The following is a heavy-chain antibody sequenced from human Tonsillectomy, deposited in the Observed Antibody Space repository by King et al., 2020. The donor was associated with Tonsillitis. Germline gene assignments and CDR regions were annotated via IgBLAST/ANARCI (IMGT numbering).Heavy chain of an antibody. CDR2: VRSNGVTT. CDR1: GFIFSTSA. D-gene: IGHD2-8*02. CDR3: ANRGGVVARYFDY. J-gene: IGHJ4*02. Sequence: VQLVESGGGLVQPGGSLRLSCVASGFIFSTSAMNWVRQAPGKGLEWVSTVRSNGVTTFYADSVKGRFTISRDNSKNTLYLQMNSLRADDTAIYYCANRGGVVARYFDYWGQGTLVTVSS. V-gene: IGHV3-23*04.